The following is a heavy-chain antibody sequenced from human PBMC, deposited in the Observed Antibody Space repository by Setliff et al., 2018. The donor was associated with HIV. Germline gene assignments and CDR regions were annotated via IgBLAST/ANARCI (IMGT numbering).Heavy chain of an antibody. J-gene: IGHJ4*01. CDR2: VNTGKGDT. CDR3: ARDRFTLTSSIFGF. V-gene: IGHV1-3*04. Sequence: GASVKVSCKTSGYTFSNYPIHWLRQAPGQRPEWMGWVNTGKGDTKYSQRFQDRLTITTDSSASSVYMELSSLSSDDTAIYYCARDRFTLTSSIFGFWGHGTLVTVLL. D-gene: IGHD3-3*01. CDR1: GYTFSNYP.